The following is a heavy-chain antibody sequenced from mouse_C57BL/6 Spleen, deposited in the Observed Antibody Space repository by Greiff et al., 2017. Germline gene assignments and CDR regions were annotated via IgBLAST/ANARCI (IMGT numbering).Heavy chain of an antibody. J-gene: IGHJ3*01. D-gene: IGHD1-1*01. CDR2: IYPGSGST. V-gene: IGHV1-55*01. CDR3: ARPLYGSSEGFAY. CDR1: GYTFTSYW. Sequence: VQLQQPGAELVKPGASVKMSCKASGYTFTSYWITWVKQRPGQGLEWIGDIYPGSGSTNYNEKFKSKATLTVDTSSSTAYMQLSSLTSEDSAVYYCARPLYGSSEGFAYRGQGTLVTVSA.